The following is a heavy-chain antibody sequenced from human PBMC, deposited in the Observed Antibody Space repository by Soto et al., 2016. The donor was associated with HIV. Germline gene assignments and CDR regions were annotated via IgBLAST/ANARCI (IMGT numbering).Heavy chain of an antibody. CDR2: ISGRGGST. CDR3: AKGDYYDSSGFMTT. CDR1: GFTFSSYA. V-gene: IGHV3-23*01. J-gene: IGHJ4*02. Sequence: EVQLLESGGGLVQPGGSLRLSCAASGFTFSSYAMSWVRQAPGKGLEWVSGISGRGGSTYYADSVKGRFTISRDNSKNTLYLQMNSLRAEDTAVYYCAKGDYYDSSGFMTTWGQGTLVTVSS. D-gene: IGHD3-22*01.